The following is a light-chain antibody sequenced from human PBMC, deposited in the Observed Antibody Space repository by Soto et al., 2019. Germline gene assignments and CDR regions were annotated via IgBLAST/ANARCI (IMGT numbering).Light chain of an antibody. CDR3: ASYAGSNSLV. J-gene: IGLJ1*01. V-gene: IGLV2-8*01. Sequence: QSVLTQPPSASGSPGQSVTISCTGTSTDVGGYKFVSWYKQLPGTAPKLIIYEVDKRPSGVTDRFSGSKSGNTASLTVSGLQADDEADYYCASYAGSNSLVFAAGTKVTVL. CDR1: STDVGGYKF. CDR2: EVD.